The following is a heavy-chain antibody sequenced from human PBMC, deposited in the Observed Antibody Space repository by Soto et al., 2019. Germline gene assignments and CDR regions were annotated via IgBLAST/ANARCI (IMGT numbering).Heavy chain of an antibody. V-gene: IGHV3-30*18. CDR2: ISYDGSNK. Sequence: VQLVESGGGVVQPGRSLRLSCAASGFTFSSYGMHWVRQAPGKGLEWVAVISYDGSNKYYADSVKGRFTISRDNSKYTLYLQMNSLRAEDTAVYYCAKDSTVTTYYYYYMDVWGKGTTVTVSS. CDR3: AKDSTVTTYYYYYMDV. CDR1: GFTFSSYG. J-gene: IGHJ6*03. D-gene: IGHD4-17*01.